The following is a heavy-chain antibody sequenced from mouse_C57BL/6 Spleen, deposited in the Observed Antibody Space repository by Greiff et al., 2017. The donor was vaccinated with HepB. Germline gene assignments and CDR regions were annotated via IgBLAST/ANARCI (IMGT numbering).Heavy chain of an antibody. V-gene: IGHV14-2*01. D-gene: IGHD1-1*01. CDR3: ARGGTTVVATNYFDY. Sequence: EVQLQQSGAELVKPGASVKLSCTASGFNIKDYYMHWVKQRPEQGLEWIGRIDPEDGETKYAPKFQGKATITAATSSNTAYLQLSSLTSEDTAVYYCARGGTTVVATNYFDYWGQGTTLTVSS. CDR1: GFNIKDYY. CDR2: IDPEDGET. J-gene: IGHJ2*01.